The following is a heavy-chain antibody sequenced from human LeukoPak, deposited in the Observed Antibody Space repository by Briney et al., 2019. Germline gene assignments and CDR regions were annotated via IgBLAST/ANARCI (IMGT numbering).Heavy chain of an antibody. CDR1: GYTFTDYY. D-gene: IGHD1-1*01. Sequence: ASVKVSCKASGYTFTDYYMHWVRQTPGQGLEWMGWINPNSGDTNYAQKFQGRVTMTRDTSISTAYMELSRLRSDDTAAYYCARAEVRYWNQGGKNWFDPWGQGTLVTVSS. V-gene: IGHV1-2*02. CDR3: ARAEVRYWNQGGKNWFDP. J-gene: IGHJ5*02. CDR2: INPNSGDT.